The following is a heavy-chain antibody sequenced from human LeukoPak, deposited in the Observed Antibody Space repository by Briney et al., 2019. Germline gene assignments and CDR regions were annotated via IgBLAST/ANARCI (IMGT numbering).Heavy chain of an antibody. CDR1: GFTFSSNW. Sequence: GGSLRLSCAASGFTFSSNWMSWVRQAPGKGLEGVANIKPDGSEKYYVDSVKGRFTISRDNAKNSLYLQMNSLRADDTAVYYCAKERGTSGECAFDIWGQGTMVTVSS. CDR2: IKPDGSEK. V-gene: IGHV3-7*03. CDR3: AKERGTSGECAFDI. J-gene: IGHJ3*02. D-gene: IGHD3-10*01.